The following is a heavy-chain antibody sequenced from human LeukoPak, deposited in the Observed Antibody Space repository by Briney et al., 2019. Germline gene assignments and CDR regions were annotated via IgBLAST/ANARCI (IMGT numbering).Heavy chain of an antibody. V-gene: IGHV4-30-2*01. CDR2: IYHSGST. CDR3: ARGTTTVSFPFDI. D-gene: IGHD1-26*01. Sequence: SETLSLTCTVSGGSISSGGYYWSWIRQPPGKGLEWIGYIYHSGSTYYNPSLKSRVTISVDRSKNQFSLKLSSVTAADTAVYYCARGTTTVSFPFDIWGQGTMVTVSS. J-gene: IGHJ3*02. CDR1: GGSISSGGYY.